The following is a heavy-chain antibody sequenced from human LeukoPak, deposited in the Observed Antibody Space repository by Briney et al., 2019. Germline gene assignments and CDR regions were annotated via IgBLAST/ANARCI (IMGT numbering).Heavy chain of an antibody. D-gene: IGHD1-26*01. CDR3: ASFGGGATEGAFDI. CDR1: GYSLTSYM. Sequence: GAPLKISCKGSGYSLTSYMSSWGRRLPGKGLGWMGIIYPDDSDTRYSPSFQGQVTISTDKSINTAYLQWSSLKASDTAMYYCASFGGGATEGAFDIWGQGTMVTVSS. V-gene: IGHV5-51*03. CDR2: IYPDDSDT. J-gene: IGHJ3*02.